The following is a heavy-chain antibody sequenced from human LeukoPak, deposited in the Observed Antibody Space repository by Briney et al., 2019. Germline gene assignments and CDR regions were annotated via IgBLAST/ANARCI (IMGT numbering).Heavy chain of an antibody. CDR1: GGSISSYY. CDR2: IYYSGST. J-gene: IGHJ4*02. D-gene: IGHD5-12*01. CDR3: ARVPYSGYDWSFYFDY. V-gene: IGHV4-59*01. Sequence: PETLSLTCTVSGGSISSYYWSWIRQPPGKGLEWIGYIYYSGSTNYNPSLKSRVTISVDTSKNQFSLKLSSVTAADTAVYYCARVPYSGYDWSFYFDYWGQGTLVTVSS.